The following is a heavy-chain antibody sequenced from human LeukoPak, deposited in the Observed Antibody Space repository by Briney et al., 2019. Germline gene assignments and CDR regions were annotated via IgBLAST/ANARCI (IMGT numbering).Heavy chain of an antibody. J-gene: IGHJ4*02. CDR2: TYYRSKWYN. CDR1: GDSVSSNAVG. Sequence: PSQTLSLTCAISGDSVSSNAVGWHWIRQSPSSGLEWLGRTYYRSKWYNDYAISLKSRITINSDTSKNQFSLQLNSVIPEDTAVYYCARSQHWGYEYWGQGTLITVSS. V-gene: IGHV6-1*01. D-gene: IGHD7-27*01. CDR3: ARSQHWGYEY.